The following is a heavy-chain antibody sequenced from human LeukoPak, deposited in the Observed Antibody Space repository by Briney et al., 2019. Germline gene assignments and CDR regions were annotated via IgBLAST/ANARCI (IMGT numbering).Heavy chain of an antibody. CDR2: IYYSGST. V-gene: IGHV4-59*11. CDR1: GGSISSHY. J-gene: IGHJ6*03. D-gene: IGHD2-15*01. Sequence: SETLSLTCTVSGGSISSHYWSWIRQPPGKGLEWIGHIYYSGSTNYNPSLKSRVTISVDTSKNQFSLKLSSVTAADTAVYYCARGSRCSGGSCYAYYYYYMDVWGKGTTVTVSS. CDR3: ARGSRCSGGSCYAYYYYYMDV.